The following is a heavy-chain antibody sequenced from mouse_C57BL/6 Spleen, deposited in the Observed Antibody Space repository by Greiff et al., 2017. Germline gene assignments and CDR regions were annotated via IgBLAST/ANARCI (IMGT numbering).Heavy chain of an antibody. CDR3: ARRGYAFFDY. V-gene: IGHV1-80*01. CDR2: IYPGDGDT. CDR1: GYAFSSYW. D-gene: IGHD3-1*01. Sequence: QVQLKESGAELVKPGASVKISCKASGYAFSSYWMNWVKQRPGKGLEWIGQIYPGDGDTNYNGKFKGKATLTADKSSSTAYMQLRSLTSEDSSVYFCARRGYAFFDYWGQGTTRTVSS. J-gene: IGHJ2*01.